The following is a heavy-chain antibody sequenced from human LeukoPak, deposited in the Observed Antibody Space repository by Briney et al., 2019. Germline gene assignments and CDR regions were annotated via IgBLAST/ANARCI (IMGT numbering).Heavy chain of an antibody. V-gene: IGHV3-23*01. D-gene: IGHD3/OR15-3a*01. J-gene: IGHJ3*02. Sequence: GGSLRLSCAASGFTFSSYAMSWVRQAPGKGLEWVSAISGSGGSTYYADSVKGRFTISRDNAKNSLYLQMNSLRAEDTAVYYCARTGYQDAFDIWGQGTMVTVSS. CDR3: ARTGYQDAFDI. CDR2: ISGSGGST. CDR1: GFTFSSYA.